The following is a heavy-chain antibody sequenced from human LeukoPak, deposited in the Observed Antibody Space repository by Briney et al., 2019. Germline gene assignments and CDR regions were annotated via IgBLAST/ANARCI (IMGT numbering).Heavy chain of an antibody. J-gene: IGHJ3*02. V-gene: IGHV3-20*04. D-gene: IGHD3-9*01. CDR1: GFTFDDYG. Sequence: PGGSLRLSCAASGFTFDDYGMSWVRQAPGKGLEWVSGINWNGGSTGYADSVKGRFTISRDNAKNSLYLQMNTLRNEDTAVYYCVRDDGNRTGSTYFDAFDIWGRGTLVTVSS. CDR3: VRDDGNRTGSTYFDAFDI. CDR2: INWNGGST.